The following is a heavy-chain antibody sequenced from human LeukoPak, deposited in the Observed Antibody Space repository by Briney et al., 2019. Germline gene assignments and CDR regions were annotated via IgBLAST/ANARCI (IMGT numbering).Heavy chain of an antibody. CDR2: ISSNSRNT. CDR1: GFTFITSD. CDR3: ARILSSSHAFDI. V-gene: IGHV3-21*01. J-gene: IGHJ3*02. D-gene: IGHD6-13*01. Sequence: GGSLRLSCAASGFTFITSDMNWVRQAPGKGLEWVASISSNSRNTHYADSLKGRFTISRDNAKNSLYLQMNSLRAEDTAVYYCARILSSSHAFDIWGQGTMVTVSS.